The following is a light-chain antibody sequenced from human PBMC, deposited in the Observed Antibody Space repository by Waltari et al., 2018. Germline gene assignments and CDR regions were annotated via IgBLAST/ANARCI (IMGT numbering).Light chain of an antibody. CDR3: QQSYSTPGIT. Sequence: DIQMTQSPSSLSASVGDRVTITCRASQSISNFLNWYQQKPGEAPKLLIYAASSLQSGVPSRFSGSGSGTDFTLTISSLQPEDFATYYCQQSYSTPGITFGPGTKVDIK. J-gene: IGKJ3*01. CDR1: QSISNF. V-gene: IGKV1-39*01. CDR2: AAS.